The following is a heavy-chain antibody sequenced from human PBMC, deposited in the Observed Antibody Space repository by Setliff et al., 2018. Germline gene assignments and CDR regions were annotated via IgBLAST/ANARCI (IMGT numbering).Heavy chain of an antibody. J-gene: IGHJ4*02. Sequence: ASVKVSCKASGYTFTDFGINWVRQAPGQGLEWVGWISPYSGNTYSAQRFQGGVTLTTDTSTSTAYMDVRSLTSDDTAVYCCARAGDAATNRKGVFEFWGQGTLVTVSS. CDR3: ARAGDAATNRKGVFEF. D-gene: IGHD1-26*01. CDR2: ISPYSGNT. CDR1: GYTFTDFG. V-gene: IGHV1-18*04.